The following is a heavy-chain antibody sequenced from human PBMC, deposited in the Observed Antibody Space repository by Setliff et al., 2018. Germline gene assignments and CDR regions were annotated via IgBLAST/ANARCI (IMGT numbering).Heavy chain of an antibody. J-gene: IGHJ6*02. CDR3: ARDRSAYSYGLDV. Sequence: SETLSLTCTVSGGSISPYFWSWIRQSPGKGLEWIGYIYHTGNTNFNPSLRSRVTMSVDTSKNQFALNLTSVTAADTAVYYCARDRSAYSYGLDVWGQGTTVTVSS. CDR1: GGSISPYF. CDR2: IYHTGNT. V-gene: IGHV4-4*08.